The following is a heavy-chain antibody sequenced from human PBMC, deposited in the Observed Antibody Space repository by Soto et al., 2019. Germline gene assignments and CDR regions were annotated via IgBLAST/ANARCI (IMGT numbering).Heavy chain of an antibody. J-gene: IGHJ4*02. V-gene: IGHV1-58*01. CDR1: GYTFTSSA. CDR3: AANLDYGFDY. CDR2: IVVGSGNK. Sequence: QLVQSGAEVKKPGASVKVSCKASGYTFTSSAVQWVRQARGQRLEWIGWIVVGSGNKNYAQNFQERVTVTGDMATSTAYIELSSLRSEDTAVYYCAANLDYGFDYLGQGTLVTVSS. D-gene: IGHD3-16*01.